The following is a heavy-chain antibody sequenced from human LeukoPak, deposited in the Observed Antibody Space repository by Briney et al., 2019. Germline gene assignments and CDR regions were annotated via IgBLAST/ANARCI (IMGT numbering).Heavy chain of an antibody. Sequence: ASVKVSCKASGGSFNSYVIAWVRQAPGQGLEWMGRIIPILNVANFAQKFQGRVTITADKSTNTAHMELSSLRIEDTATYYCARLKHSHDSSGFTADYWGQGTLVSVSS. CDR1: GGSFNSYV. CDR2: IIPILNVA. V-gene: IGHV1-69*04. D-gene: IGHD3-22*01. J-gene: IGHJ4*02. CDR3: ARLKHSHDSSGFTADY.